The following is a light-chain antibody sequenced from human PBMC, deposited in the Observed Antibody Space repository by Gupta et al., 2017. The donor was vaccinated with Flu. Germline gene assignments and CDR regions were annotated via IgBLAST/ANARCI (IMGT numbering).Light chain of an antibody. CDR2: DAS. Sequence: ATLSVSPGERATLSCRASQSVNNNFLAWYQQKPGQAPRLLVSDASTRATGIPARFSGSGSGTDFTLTISSLQSEDFAVYYCQQYGQWPLTFGGGTRVEIK. CDR1: QSVNNN. J-gene: IGKJ4*01. V-gene: IGKV3-15*01. CDR3: QQYGQWPLT.